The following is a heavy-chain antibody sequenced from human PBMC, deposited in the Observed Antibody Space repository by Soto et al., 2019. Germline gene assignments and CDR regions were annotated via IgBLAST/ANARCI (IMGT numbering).Heavy chain of an antibody. CDR3: TSHLGDLSFPRAFDI. D-gene: IGHD3-16*02. Sequence: EVQLVESGGGLVQPGGSLKLSCAASGFTVSGSAVHWVRQASGKGLEWVGRIRSRSNSYATAYAASVKGRSTISRDDSKNTAYLQMNSLKTEDTAVYYCTSHLGDLSFPRAFDIWGQGTMVTVSS. J-gene: IGHJ3*02. CDR2: IRSRSNSYAT. V-gene: IGHV3-73*01. CDR1: GFTVSGSA.